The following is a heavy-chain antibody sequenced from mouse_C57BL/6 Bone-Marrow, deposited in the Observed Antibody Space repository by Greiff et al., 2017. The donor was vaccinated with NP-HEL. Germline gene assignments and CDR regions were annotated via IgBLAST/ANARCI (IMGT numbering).Heavy chain of an antibody. Sequence: EVKLVESGGGLVQPGGSLKLSCAASGFTFSDYYMYWVHQTPEKRLEWVAYISNGGGSTYYPDTVKGRFTISRDNAKNTLYLQMSRLKSEDTAMYYCARHYYYGSSPYWYFDVWGTGTTVTVSS. CDR1: GFTFSDYY. CDR2: ISNGGGST. J-gene: IGHJ1*03. CDR3: ARHYYYGSSPYWYFDV. D-gene: IGHD1-1*01. V-gene: IGHV5-12*01.